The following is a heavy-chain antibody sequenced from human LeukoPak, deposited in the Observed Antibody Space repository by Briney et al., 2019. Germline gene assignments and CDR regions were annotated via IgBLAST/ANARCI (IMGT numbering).Heavy chain of an antibody. J-gene: IGHJ4*02. CDR3: ASGLAARPAYFDY. Sequence: SETLSLTCTVSGGSISGYYWSWIRQPPGKGLEWIGYIYYSGSTNYNPSLKSRVTISVDTSKNQFSLKLSSVTAADTAVYYCASGLAARPAYFDYWGQGTLVTVSS. D-gene: IGHD6-6*01. V-gene: IGHV4-59*01. CDR2: IYYSGST. CDR1: GGSISGYY.